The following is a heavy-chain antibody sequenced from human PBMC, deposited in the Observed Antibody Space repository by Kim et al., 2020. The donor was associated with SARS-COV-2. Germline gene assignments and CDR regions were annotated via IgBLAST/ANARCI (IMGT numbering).Heavy chain of an antibody. CDR3: ARGSGGSYNRWRFWFDP. V-gene: IGHV4-34*01. D-gene: IGHD1-26*01. J-gene: IGHJ5*02. CDR1: GGSFSGYY. Sequence: SETLSLTCAVYGGSFSGYYWSWIRQPPGKGLEWIGEINHSGSTNYNPSLKSRVTISVDTSKNQFSLKLSSVTAADTAVYYCARGSGGSYNRWRFWFDPWGQGTLVTVSS. CDR2: INHSGST.